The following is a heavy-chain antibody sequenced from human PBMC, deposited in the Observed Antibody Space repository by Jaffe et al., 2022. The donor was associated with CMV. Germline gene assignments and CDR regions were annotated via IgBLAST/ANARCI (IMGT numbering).Heavy chain of an antibody. J-gene: IGHJ4*02. V-gene: IGHV3-7*03. CDR3: ARDLHWGFGKLLGDH. CDR2: IKEDGSEK. D-gene: IGHD3-10*01. Sequence: EVQLVESGGGLVQPGGSQRLSCEASGFSFSSYWMSWVRQAPGTGLEWVANIKEDGSEKYYVDSVKGRFTISRDNAKNSVYLQMNSLRAEDTAIYYCARDLHWGFGKLLGDHWGQGTLVTVSS. CDR1: GFSFSSYW.